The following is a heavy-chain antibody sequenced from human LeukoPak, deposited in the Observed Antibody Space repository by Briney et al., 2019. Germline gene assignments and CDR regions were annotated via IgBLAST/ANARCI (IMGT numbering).Heavy chain of an antibody. D-gene: IGHD6-19*01. CDR3: ARQVYGWYYYFDD. CDR2: IYYSGGT. J-gene: IGHJ4*02. CDR1: GDSISNYY. V-gene: IGHV4-59*08. Sequence: SETLSLTCNVSGDSISNYYWTWIRQPPGKGLEWIGYIYYSGGTNYNPSLKSRLTISIDTSKNQFSLNLTSVTATDTAVYYCARQVYGWYYYFDDWGRGTLVTVSS.